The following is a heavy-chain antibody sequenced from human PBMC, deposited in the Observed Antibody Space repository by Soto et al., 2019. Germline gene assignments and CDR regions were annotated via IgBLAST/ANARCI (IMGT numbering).Heavy chain of an antibody. J-gene: IGHJ5*02. CDR3: ASAARFLEWNWFDP. D-gene: IGHD3-3*01. V-gene: IGHV1-18*01. CDR2: ISAYNGNT. CDR1: GYTFTSYG. Sequence: ASVKVSCKASGYTFTSYGISWVRQAPGQGLEWMGWISAYNGNTNYAQKLKGRVTMTTDTSTSTAYMELRSLRSEDTVVYYWASAARFLEWNWFDPWGQGTLVTVSS.